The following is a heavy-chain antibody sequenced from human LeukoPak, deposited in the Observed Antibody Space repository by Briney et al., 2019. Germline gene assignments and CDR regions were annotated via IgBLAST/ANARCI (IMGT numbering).Heavy chain of an antibody. D-gene: IGHD6-19*01. CDR2: INPNSGGT. CDR1: GYTFTGYY. J-gene: IGHJ5*02. V-gene: IGHV1-2*02. CDR3: ARDGSGWYNWFDP. Sequence: VAPVKVSCKASGYTFTGYYMHWVRQAPGQGLEWMGWINPNSGGTNYAQKFQGRVTMTRDTSISTAYMELSRLRSDDTAVYYCARDGSGWYNWFDPWGQGTLVTVSS.